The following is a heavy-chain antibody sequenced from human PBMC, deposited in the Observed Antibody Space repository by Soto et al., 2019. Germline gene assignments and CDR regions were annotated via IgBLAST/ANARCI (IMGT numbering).Heavy chain of an antibody. V-gene: IGHV4-30-4*01. D-gene: IGHD2-8*01. CDR1: GGSISSGDYY. J-gene: IGHJ6*02. Sequence: SETLSLTCTVSGGSISSGDYYWSWIRQPPGKGLEWIGYIYYSGSTYYNPSLKSRVTISVDTSKNQFSLKLSSVTAADTAVYYCARSGPTNMHYYYYYGMDVWGQGTTVTVSS. CDR3: ARSGPTNMHYYYYYGMDV. CDR2: IYYSGST.